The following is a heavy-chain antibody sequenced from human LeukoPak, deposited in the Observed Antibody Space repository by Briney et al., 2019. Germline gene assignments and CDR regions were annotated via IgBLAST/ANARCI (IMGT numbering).Heavy chain of an antibody. Sequence: NPSESLSLSCTVSGGSISSYYWNWIRQPPGKGLEWIGYIYYSGSTNYNPSLKSRVTISVDTSKNQFSLKLSSVTAADTAVYYCARDTDGYCSSTSCNYYYMDVWGKGTTVTVSS. CDR3: ARDTDGYCSSTSCNYYYMDV. CDR1: GGSISSYY. CDR2: IYYSGST. V-gene: IGHV4-59*01. D-gene: IGHD2-2*01. J-gene: IGHJ6*03.